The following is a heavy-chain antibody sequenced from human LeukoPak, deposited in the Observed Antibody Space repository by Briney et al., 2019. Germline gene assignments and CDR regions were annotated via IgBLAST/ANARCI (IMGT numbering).Heavy chain of an antibody. J-gene: IGHJ4*02. D-gene: IGHD3-9*01. CDR1: GFTFSSYA. CDR2: ISYDGSNK. V-gene: IGHV3-30*04. Sequence: GGSLRLSCAASGFTFSSYAMHWVRQAPGKGLEWVAVISYDGSNKYYADSVKGRFTISRDNSKNTLYLQMNSLRAEDTAVYYCASQYYDILTGYYNWGQGTLVTVSS. CDR3: ASQYYDILTGYYN.